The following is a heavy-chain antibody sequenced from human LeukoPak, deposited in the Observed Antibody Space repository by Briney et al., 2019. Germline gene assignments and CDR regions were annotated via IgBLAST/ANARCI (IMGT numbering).Heavy chain of an antibody. CDR2: ISAYNGNT. CDR1: GYTFTSYG. J-gene: IGHJ5*02. Sequence: ASVKVSCKASGYTFTSYGISWVRQAPGQGLEWMGWISAYNGNTNYAQKLQGRVTMTTDTSTSTAYMELRSLRSDDTAAYYCARDLVTHNWFDPWGQGTLVTVSS. CDR3: ARDLVTHNWFDP. V-gene: IGHV1-18*01. D-gene: IGHD3-16*02.